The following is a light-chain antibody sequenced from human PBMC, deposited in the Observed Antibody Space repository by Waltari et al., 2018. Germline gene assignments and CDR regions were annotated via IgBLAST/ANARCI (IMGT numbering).Light chain of an antibody. CDR3: QQTYSMFPYT. CDR1: QTIGSY. V-gene: IGKV1-39*01. J-gene: IGKJ2*01. CDR2: GAS. Sequence: DIQMTQSPSSLSASVGDRVTITCRASQTIGSYLNWYQQKPGRAPKVLIYGASSLQSGVPARVSGSGSGTDFTLTISRLQPEDSGTYYCQQTYSMFPYTFGQGTKLVI.